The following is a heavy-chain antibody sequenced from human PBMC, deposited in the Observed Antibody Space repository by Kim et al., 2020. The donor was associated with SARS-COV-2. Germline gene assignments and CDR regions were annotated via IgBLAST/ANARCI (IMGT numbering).Heavy chain of an antibody. D-gene: IGHD5-12*01. V-gene: IGHV4-34*01. CDR2: T. CDR3: ARDLGRGYSGS. J-gene: IGHJ4*02. Sequence: TNYNPSLKSRVTISVDTSKNQFSLKLSSVTAADTAVYYCARDLGRGYSGSWGQGTLVTVSS.